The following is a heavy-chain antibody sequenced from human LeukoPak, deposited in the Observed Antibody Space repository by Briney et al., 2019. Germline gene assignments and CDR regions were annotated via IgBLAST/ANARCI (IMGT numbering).Heavy chain of an antibody. D-gene: IGHD2-2*01. CDR2: MNPVSGDA. J-gene: IGHJ4*02. V-gene: IGHV1-8*02. Sequence: ASVKVSCKASGGTFSSYAISWVQQAPGQGLEWMGWMNPVSGDAGSAQKFQGRVTLTRNTSISTAYMELSSLRSDDTALYYCARAPMGTAALYWGQGTLVTVSS. CDR1: GGTFSSYA. CDR3: ARAPMGTAALY.